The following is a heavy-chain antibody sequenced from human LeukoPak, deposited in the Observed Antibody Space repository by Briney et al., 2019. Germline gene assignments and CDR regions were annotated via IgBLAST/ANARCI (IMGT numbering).Heavy chain of an antibody. CDR2: INNDGTAT. Sequence: PGGSLRLPCAASGFTFNYFWMHWVPQVPGKGLVGVSGINNDGTATYYADSVKGRFTISRDNAKNTVYLQMNGLRAEDTTVYYCATVSEYWGQGTLVTVSS. CDR3: ATVSEY. V-gene: IGHV3-74*01. J-gene: IGHJ4*02. CDR1: GFTFNYFW.